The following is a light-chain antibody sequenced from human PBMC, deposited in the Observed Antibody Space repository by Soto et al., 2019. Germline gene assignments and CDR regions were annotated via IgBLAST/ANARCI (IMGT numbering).Light chain of an antibody. CDR3: QQYNSYPIT. CDR2: SAS. CDR1: QNIRTY. Sequence: DIQMTQSPYSLSASVGDSVTITCRASQNIRTYLNWYQQKPGRAPKLLIHSASALPSGVPSRFSGSGSGTEFTLTISSLQPGDFATYYCQQYNSYPITFGQGTRLEIK. J-gene: IGKJ5*01. V-gene: IGKV1-9*01.